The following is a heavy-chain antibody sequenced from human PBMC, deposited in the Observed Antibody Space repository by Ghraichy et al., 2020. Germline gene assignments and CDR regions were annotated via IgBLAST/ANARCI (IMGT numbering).Heavy chain of an antibody. V-gene: IGHV3-23*01. D-gene: IGHD5-12*01. Sequence: GGSLRLSCAASGFTFSSYAMSWVRQAPGKGLEWVSGISGSGGSTYYADSVKGRFTISRDNSKNTLFLQMNSLRAEDTAVYHCAKIVRYSGNDYWGFDYWGQGTLVTVSS. CDR2: ISGSGGST. J-gene: IGHJ4*02. CDR1: GFTFSSYA. CDR3: AKIVRYSGNDYWGFDY.